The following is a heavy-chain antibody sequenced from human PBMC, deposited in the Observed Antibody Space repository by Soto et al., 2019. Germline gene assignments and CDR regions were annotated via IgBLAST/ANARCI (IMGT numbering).Heavy chain of an antibody. CDR3: ARGRCSGGSCYVQANWYFDL. V-gene: IGHV1-69*02. CDR2: IIPILGIA. Sequence: QVQLVQSGAEVKKPGSSVKVSCKASGGTFSSYTISWVRQAPGQGLEWMGRIIPILGIANYAQKFQGRVTITADKSTSTDYMELSSLRSEDTAVYYCARGRCSGGSCYVQANWYFDLWGRGTLVTVSS. D-gene: IGHD2-15*01. CDR1: GGTFSSYT. J-gene: IGHJ2*01.